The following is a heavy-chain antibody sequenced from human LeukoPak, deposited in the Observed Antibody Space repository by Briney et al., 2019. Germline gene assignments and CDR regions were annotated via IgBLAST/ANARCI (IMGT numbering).Heavy chain of an antibody. D-gene: IGHD3/OR15-3a*01. V-gene: IGHV3-33*06. Sequence: GRSLRLSCAASGFSFSTYGMFWVRQAPGKGLEWVGVVSYDGSKQYYADSVKGRFPISRDNSKNTLYLQMDSLRAEDTAVCYCAKGEFWTGIGEFFLYWGQGTLVTVSS. CDR3: AKGEFWTGIGEFFLY. J-gene: IGHJ1*01. CDR1: GFSFSTYG. CDR2: VSYDGSKQ.